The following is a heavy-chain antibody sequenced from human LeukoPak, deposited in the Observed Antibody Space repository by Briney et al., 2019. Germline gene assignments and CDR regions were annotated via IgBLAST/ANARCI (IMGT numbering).Heavy chain of an antibody. J-gene: IGHJ4*02. CDR1: GYTLTELS. Sequence: APVKVSCKVSGYTLTELSMHWVRQAPGKGLEWMGGFDPEDGETINAQKFQGRVTMTEDTSTDTAYMELSSLRSEDTAVYYCATKGTYYDFWSGPYYFDYWGQGTLVTVSS. CDR2: FDPEDGET. V-gene: IGHV1-24*01. D-gene: IGHD3-3*01. CDR3: ATKGTYYDFWSGPYYFDY.